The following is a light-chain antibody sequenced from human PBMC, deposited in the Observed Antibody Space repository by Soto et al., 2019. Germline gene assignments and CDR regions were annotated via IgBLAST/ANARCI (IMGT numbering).Light chain of an antibody. Sequence: DMPMTQSPTTLSASVGDRVTITCRASQNIRSWLAWYQQKPGKAPKVLIYDASTLESGVTSRFSGSGFGTEFTLTTSSLQPDDFATYYCQHYNGYFGQGTKLEIK. CDR1: QNIRSW. CDR2: DAS. CDR3: QHYNGY. V-gene: IGKV1-5*01. J-gene: IGKJ2*01.